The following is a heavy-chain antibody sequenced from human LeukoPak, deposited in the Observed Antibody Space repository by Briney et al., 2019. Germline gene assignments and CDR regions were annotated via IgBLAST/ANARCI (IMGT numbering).Heavy chain of an antibody. CDR3: ARSFYSGSFGDV. CDR2: ISGSGGST. CDR1: GFTFSSYA. Sequence: GGSLRLSCAASGFTFSSYAMSWVRQAPGKGLEWVSAISGSGGSTYYADSVKGRFTISRDNSKNTLYLQMNSLRAEDTAVYYCARSFYSGSFGDVWGKGTTVTVSS. V-gene: IGHV3-23*01. J-gene: IGHJ6*04. D-gene: IGHD1-26*01.